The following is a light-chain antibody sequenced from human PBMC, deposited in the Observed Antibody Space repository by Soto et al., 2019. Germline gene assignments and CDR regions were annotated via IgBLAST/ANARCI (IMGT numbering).Light chain of an antibody. CDR1: SSDVGGYNY. Sequence: QSALTQPSPASGSPGQSVAISCTGTSSDVGGYNYVSWYQQHPGKAPKLMIYEVNKRPSGVPDRFSGSKSGNTASLTVSGLQAEDEADYYCSSYAGSSNVFGTGTKVTVL. CDR3: SSYAGSSNV. CDR2: EVN. V-gene: IGLV2-8*01. J-gene: IGLJ1*01.